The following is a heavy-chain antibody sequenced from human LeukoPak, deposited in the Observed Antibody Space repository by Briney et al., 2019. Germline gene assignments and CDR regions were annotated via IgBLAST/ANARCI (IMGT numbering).Heavy chain of an antibody. Sequence: GGSLRLSCAASGFTFSSYGMHWVRQAPGKGLEWVAVISYDGSNKYHADSVKGRFTISRDNSKNTLYLQMNSLRAEDTAVYYCAKGPWFGELFAAFDIWGQGTMVTVSS. CDR1: GFTFSSYG. V-gene: IGHV3-30*18. D-gene: IGHD3-10*01. CDR2: ISYDGSNK. J-gene: IGHJ3*02. CDR3: AKGPWFGELFAAFDI.